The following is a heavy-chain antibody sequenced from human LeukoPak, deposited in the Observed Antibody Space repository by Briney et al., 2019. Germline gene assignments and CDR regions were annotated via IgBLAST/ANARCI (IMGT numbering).Heavy chain of an antibody. CDR2: INPNSGGT. V-gene: IGHV1-2*02. J-gene: IGHJ6*03. D-gene: IGHD2-2*01. Sequence: ASVKVSCKASGYTFTSYDINWVRQAPGQGLEWMGWINPNSGGTNYAQKFQGRVTMTRDTFISTAYMELSRLRSDDTAVYYCARASWGTYCSSTSCYDYYYYYMDVWGKGTTVTISS. CDR3: ARASWGTYCSSTSCYDYYYYYMDV. CDR1: GYTFTSYD.